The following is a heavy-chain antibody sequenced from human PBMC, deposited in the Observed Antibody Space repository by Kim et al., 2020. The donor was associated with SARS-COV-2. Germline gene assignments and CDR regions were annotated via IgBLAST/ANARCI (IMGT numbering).Heavy chain of an antibody. J-gene: IGHJ6*02. D-gene: IGHD6-13*01. Sequence: GGSLRLSCAASGFTFSSYAMSWVRQAPGKGLEWVSAISGSGGSTYYADSVKGRFTISRDNSKNTLYLQMNSLRAEDTAVYYCAKETVVTLSSSSWYYYYGMDVWGQGTTVTVSS. CDR3: AKETVVTLSSSSWYYYYGMDV. CDR1: GFTFSSYA. V-gene: IGHV3-23*01. CDR2: ISGSGGST.